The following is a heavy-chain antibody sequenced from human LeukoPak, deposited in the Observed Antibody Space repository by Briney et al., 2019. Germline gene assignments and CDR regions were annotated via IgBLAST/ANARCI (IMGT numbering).Heavy chain of an antibody. CDR1: TFTFTPGW. J-gene: IGHJ4*02. D-gene: IGHD5-18*01. CDR3: ASMDTAHPSGVH. CDR2: MKRDGGEK. Sequence: GGSLRLSCEASTFTFTPGWMSWVRQAPGKGLEWVAMMKRDGGEKHYVDSVRGRFTISRDNAKNSLYLQMDSLRDEDTAVYYCASMDTAHPSGVHWGQGTLVTVSS. V-gene: IGHV3-7*01.